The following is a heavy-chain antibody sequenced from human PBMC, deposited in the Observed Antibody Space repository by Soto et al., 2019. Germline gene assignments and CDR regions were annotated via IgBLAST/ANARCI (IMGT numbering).Heavy chain of an antibody. CDR3: AKDRQYPRDYFHY. CDR2: IYYSGST. CDR1: GGSISSSSYY. Sequence: KTSETLSLTCTVSGGSISSSSYYWGWIRQPPGKGLEWIGSIYYSGSTYYNPSLKSRVTISVDTSKNQFSLKLSSVTAEDTAVYYCAKDRQYPRDYFHYWGQGTLVTVSS. J-gene: IGHJ4*02. V-gene: IGHV4-39*07. D-gene: IGHD4-4*01.